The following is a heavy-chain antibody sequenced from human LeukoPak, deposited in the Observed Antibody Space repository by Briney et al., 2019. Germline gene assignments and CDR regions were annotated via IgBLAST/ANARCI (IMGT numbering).Heavy chain of an antibody. CDR3: ARRTGDYYYYYMDV. J-gene: IGHJ6*03. CDR2: TIPIFGTA. CDR1: GGTFSSYA. Sequence: ASVKVSCKASGGTFSSYAISWVRQAPGQGLEWMGGTIPIFGTANYAQKFQGRVTITADESTSTAYMELSSLRSEDTAVYYCARRTGDYYYYYMDVWGKGTTVTVSS. V-gene: IGHV1-69*01.